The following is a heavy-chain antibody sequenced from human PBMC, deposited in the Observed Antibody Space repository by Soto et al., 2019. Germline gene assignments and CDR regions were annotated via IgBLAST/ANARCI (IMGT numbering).Heavy chain of an antibody. D-gene: IGHD2-2*01. V-gene: IGHV4-34*01. CDR3: ARGDIVVVPAAMKRPPFDP. Sequence: NPSETLSLTCAVYGGSFSGYYWSWIRQPPGKGLEWIGEINHSGSTNYNPSLKSRVTISVDTSKNQFSLKLSSVTAADTAVYYCARGDIVVVPAAMKRPPFDPWGQGTLVTVSS. J-gene: IGHJ5*02. CDR2: INHSGST. CDR1: GGSFSGYY.